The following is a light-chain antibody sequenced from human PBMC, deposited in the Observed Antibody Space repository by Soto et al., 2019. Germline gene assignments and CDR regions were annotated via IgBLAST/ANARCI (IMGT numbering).Light chain of an antibody. CDR2: KAS. J-gene: IGKJ1*01. Sequence: DIQMSQSSSTFSGYVDDRVTITCRASQTISSWLAWYQQKPGKAPKLLIYKASTLKSGVPSRFSGSGSGTEFTLTICSLQPDDFTTYYCQQDTCHSEAFGQGTKVDIK. V-gene: IGKV1-5*03. CDR1: QTISSW. CDR3: QQDTCHSEA.